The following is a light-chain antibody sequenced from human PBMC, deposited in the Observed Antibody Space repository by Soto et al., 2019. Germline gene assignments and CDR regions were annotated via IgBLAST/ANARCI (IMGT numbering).Light chain of an antibody. CDR1: QSVSSS. Sequence: EIEMTQSPVTLSVSPGERATLSCRASQSVSSSLAWYQQKPGQAPRLLIYGASTRATGIPARFSGSGSGTEFTLTISSLQSEDFAVYYCQQYNNWTQTFGQGTKVDIK. CDR3: QQYNNWTQT. CDR2: GAS. J-gene: IGKJ1*01. V-gene: IGKV3-15*01.